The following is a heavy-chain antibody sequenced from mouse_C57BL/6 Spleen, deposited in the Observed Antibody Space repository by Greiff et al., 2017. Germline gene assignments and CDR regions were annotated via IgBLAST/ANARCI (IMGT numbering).Heavy chain of an antibody. V-gene: IGHV1-59*01. CDR2: IDPSDSYT. J-gene: IGHJ3*01. Sequence: VQLQQPGAELVRPGTSVKLSCKASGYPFTSYWMHWVKQRPGQGLEWIGVIDPSDSYTNYNQKFKGKATLTVDTSSSTASMQLSSLTSEDSAVYYCARGSWDNGAWFAYWGQGTLVTVSA. CDR1: GYPFTSYW. CDR3: ARGSWDNGAWFAY. D-gene: IGHD4-1*01.